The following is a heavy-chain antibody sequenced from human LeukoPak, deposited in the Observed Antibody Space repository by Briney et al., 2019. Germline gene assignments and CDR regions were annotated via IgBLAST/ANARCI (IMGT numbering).Heavy chain of an antibody. CDR2: INHSGST. Sequence: SETLSLTCAVYGGSFSGYYWSWIRQPPGKGLEWIGEINHSGSTNYNPSLKSRVTISVDTSKNQFSLKLSSVTAADTAVYYCARGDGAVTTGTFYYYGMDVWGKGTTVTVSS. D-gene: IGHD4-17*01. CDR3: ARGDGAVTTGTFYYYGMDV. J-gene: IGHJ6*04. V-gene: IGHV4-34*01. CDR1: GGSFSGYY.